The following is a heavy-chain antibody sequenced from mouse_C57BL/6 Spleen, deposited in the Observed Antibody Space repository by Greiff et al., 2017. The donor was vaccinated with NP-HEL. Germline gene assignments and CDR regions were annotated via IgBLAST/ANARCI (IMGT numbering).Heavy chain of an antibody. D-gene: IGHD1-1*01. J-gene: IGHJ3*01. CDR1: GFTFSSYA. CDR3: ARGPYYYGSSWFAY. Sequence: EVMLVESGGGLVKPGGSLKLSCAASGFTFSSYAMSWVRQTPEKRLEWVATISDGGSYTYYPDNVKGRFTISRDNAKNNLYLQMSHLKSEDTAMYYCARGPYYYGSSWFAYWGQGTLVTVSA. CDR2: ISDGGSYT. V-gene: IGHV5-4*03.